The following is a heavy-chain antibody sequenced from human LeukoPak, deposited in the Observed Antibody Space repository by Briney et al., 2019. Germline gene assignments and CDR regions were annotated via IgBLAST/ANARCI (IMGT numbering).Heavy chain of an antibody. D-gene: IGHD5-18*01. Sequence: GGSLRLSCAASGFTFSSYAMSWVRQAPGKGLEWVSAISGSGGSTYYADSVKGRFTISRDNSKNTLYLQMNSLRAEDTAVYYCAKDPLAGGYSYGDQIDYWGQGTLVTVSS. CDR3: AKDPLAGGYSYGDQIDY. CDR2: ISGSGGST. CDR1: GFTFSSYA. J-gene: IGHJ4*02. V-gene: IGHV3-23*01.